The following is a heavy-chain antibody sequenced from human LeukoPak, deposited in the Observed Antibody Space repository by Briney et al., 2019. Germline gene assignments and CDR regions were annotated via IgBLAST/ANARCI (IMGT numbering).Heavy chain of an antibody. V-gene: IGHV3-7*01. J-gene: IGHJ4*02. CDR2: MNIDGSEK. CDR1: GFTFSNYW. Sequence: GGSLRLSCAASGFTFSNYWMGWVRQAPGKRLEWVANMNIDGSEKYYADSVKGRFSISRDNARNSVYLQMASLGVEDTAVYYCARDQVEWVLLLDYWGQGTLVTVSS. CDR3: ARDQVEWVLLLDY. D-gene: IGHD1-26*01.